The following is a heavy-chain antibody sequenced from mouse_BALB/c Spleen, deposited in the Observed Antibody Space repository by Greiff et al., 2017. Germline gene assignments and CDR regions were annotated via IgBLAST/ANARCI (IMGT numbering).Heavy chain of an antibody. CDR3: ARDFTTVVAPYAMDY. Sequence: QVQLQQSGPELVKPGASVRISCKASGYTFTSYYIHWVKQRPGQGLEWIGWIYPGNVNTKYNQKFKGKATLTVDKSSSTAYMELRSLTSEDTAVYYCARDFTTVVAPYAMDYWGQGTSVTVSS. J-gene: IGHJ4*01. V-gene: IGHV1S56*01. CDR2: IYPGNVNT. D-gene: IGHD1-1*01. CDR1: GYTFTSYY.